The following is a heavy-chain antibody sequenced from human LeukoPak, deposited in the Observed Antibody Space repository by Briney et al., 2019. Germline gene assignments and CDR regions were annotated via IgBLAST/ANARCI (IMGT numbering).Heavy chain of an antibody. Sequence: SETLSLTCTVSGGSISSHHWSWIRQPPRKGLEWIGYIYYSGSTNYNPSLKSRVTISLDTSKNQFSLKLSSVTAADTAVYYCAREGGDGMDVWGQGTTVTVSS. CDR3: AREGGDGMDV. J-gene: IGHJ6*02. CDR2: IYYSGST. V-gene: IGHV4-59*11. D-gene: IGHD1-26*01. CDR1: GGSISSHH.